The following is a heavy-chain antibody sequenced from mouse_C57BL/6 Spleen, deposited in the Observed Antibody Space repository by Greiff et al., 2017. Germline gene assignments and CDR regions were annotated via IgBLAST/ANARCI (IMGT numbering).Heavy chain of an antibody. CDR3: ARENSSGHYFDY. CDR2: IYPGGGYT. V-gene: IGHV1-63*01. J-gene: IGHJ2*01. CDR1: GYTFTNYW. Sequence: QVQLQQPGAELVRPGTSVKMSCKASGYTFTNYWIGWAKQRPGHGLEWIGDIYPGGGYTNYKEKFKGKATLTADKSSSTAYMQFSSLTSEDSAIYYCARENSSGHYFDYWGQGTTLTVSS. D-gene: IGHD3-2*02.